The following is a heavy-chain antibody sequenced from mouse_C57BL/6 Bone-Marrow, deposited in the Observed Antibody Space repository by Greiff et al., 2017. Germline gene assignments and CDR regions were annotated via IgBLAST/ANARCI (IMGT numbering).Heavy chain of an antibody. J-gene: IGHJ4*01. V-gene: IGHV1-18*01. CDR2: INPNNGGT. CDR1: GYTFTDYN. Sequence: VQLQQSGPELVKPGASVKIPCKASGYTFTDYNMDWVKQSHGKSLEWIGDINPNNGGTIYNQKFKGKATLTVDKSSSTAYMELRRLTSADTAVYYWARTPLTTVPHYYAMDYWGQGTSVTVSS. D-gene: IGHD1-1*01. CDR3: ARTPLTTVPHYYAMDY.